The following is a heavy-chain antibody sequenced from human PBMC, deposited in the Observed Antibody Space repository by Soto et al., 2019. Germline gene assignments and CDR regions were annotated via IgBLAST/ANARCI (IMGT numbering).Heavy chain of an antibody. CDR3: AKDYYDSSGSRYFYALAV. Sequence: GGSLRLSCAASGFTFSSYAMSWVRQAPGEGLEWVSGITGSGVMTYYGDSVRGRFTISRDNSKNTLYLQMNSLRAEDTAVYYCAKDYYDSSGSRYFYALAVWGQGTTVTVSS. V-gene: IGHV3-23*01. J-gene: IGHJ6*02. D-gene: IGHD3-22*01. CDR2: ITGSGVMT. CDR1: GFTFSSYA.